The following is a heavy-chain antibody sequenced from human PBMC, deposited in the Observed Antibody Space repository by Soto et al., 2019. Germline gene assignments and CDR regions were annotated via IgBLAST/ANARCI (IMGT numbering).Heavy chain of an antibody. D-gene: IGHD2-21*01. CDR3: AGGWGYDSPDFYSAY. J-gene: IGHJ4*02. Sequence: QVQLVQSGAEVRKPGSSVRVSCKASGGSFNRHTISWVRQAPGQGLEWMGGIIPIFGTANHAQKFQGRVTIFADKPTSKVYMELSSLNSDDTAIYYCAGGWGYDSPDFYSAYGGQGTLVFVSS. CDR2: IIPIFGTA. CDR1: GGSFNRHT. V-gene: IGHV1-69*06.